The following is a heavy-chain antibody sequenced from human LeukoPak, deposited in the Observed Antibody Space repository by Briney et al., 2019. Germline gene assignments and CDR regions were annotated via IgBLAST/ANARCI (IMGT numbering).Heavy chain of an antibody. CDR1: GGSFSDYY. Sequence: SETLSLTCAVYGGSFSDYYWTWIRPPPGKGLEWIGEINRRGSTHYNPSLKSRVTISVDTSKKQFSLKLSSVTAADTAVYYCATYSTGFDIWGQGTVVTVSS. CDR3: ATYSTGFDI. V-gene: IGHV4-34*01. CDR2: INRRGST. D-gene: IGHD6-19*01. J-gene: IGHJ3*02.